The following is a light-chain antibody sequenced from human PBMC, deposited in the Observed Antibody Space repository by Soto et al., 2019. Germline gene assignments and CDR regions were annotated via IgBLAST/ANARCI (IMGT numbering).Light chain of an antibody. CDR2: EVT. V-gene: IGLV2-23*02. Sequence: QSALTQPASVSGSPGQSIIISCTGTSSDVGNYNLVSWYQQHPGKAPKLMIYEVTKRPSGVSNRFSASKSGNTASLSISGLQAEDEADYYCCSYAGSPTFEWVFGGGTKLTVL. J-gene: IGLJ3*02. CDR3: CSYAGSPTFEWV. CDR1: SSDVGNYNL.